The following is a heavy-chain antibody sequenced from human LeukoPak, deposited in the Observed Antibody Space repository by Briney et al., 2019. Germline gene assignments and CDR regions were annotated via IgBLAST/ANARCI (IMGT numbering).Heavy chain of an antibody. Sequence: SSETLSLTCAVYGGSFSGYYWSWIRQPPGKGLEWIGEINHSGSTNYNPSLKSRVTISVDTSKNQFSLKLSSVTAADTAVYCCASGWDTATAYFDYWGQGTLVTVSS. CDR3: ASGWDTATAYFDY. D-gene: IGHD5-18*01. CDR1: GGSFSGYY. CDR2: INHSGST. J-gene: IGHJ4*02. V-gene: IGHV4-34*01.